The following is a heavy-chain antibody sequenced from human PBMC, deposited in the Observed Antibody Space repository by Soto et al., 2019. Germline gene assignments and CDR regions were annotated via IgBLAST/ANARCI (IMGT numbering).Heavy chain of an antibody. J-gene: IGHJ6*03. CDR2: IYYSGST. Sequence: SETLSLTCTVSGGSISSYYWSWIRQPPGKGLEWIGYIYYSGSTNYNPSLKSRVTISVDTSKNQFSLKLSSVTAADTAVYYCARDPGYYSNARMARYYYYMDVWGKGTTVTVSS. CDR3: ARDPGYYSNARMARYYYYMDV. D-gene: IGHD4-4*01. V-gene: IGHV4-59*01. CDR1: GGSISSYY.